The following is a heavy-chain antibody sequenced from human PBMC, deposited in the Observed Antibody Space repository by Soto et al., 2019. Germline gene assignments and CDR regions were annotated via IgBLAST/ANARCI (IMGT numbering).Heavy chain of an antibody. Sequence: ASVKVSCKVSGYTLTELSMHWVRQAPGKGLEWMGGFDPEDGETIYAQKFQGRVTMTEDTSTDTAYMELSSLRSEDTAVYYCATAGFGESRHYYYGMDVWGQGTTVTVSS. CDR2: FDPEDGET. CDR1: GYTLTELS. J-gene: IGHJ6*02. D-gene: IGHD3-10*01. V-gene: IGHV1-24*01. CDR3: ATAGFGESRHYYYGMDV.